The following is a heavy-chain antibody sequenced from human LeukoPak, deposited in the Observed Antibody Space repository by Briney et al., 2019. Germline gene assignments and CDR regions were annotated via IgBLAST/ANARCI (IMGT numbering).Heavy chain of an antibody. D-gene: IGHD3-22*01. Sequence: GESLKISCKGSGYGFTSYWIGWVRQMPGKGLEWMGIIYPGDSDTRYSPSFQGQVTISADKSISTAYLQWSSLKASDTAMYYCASPYYDSSGYYSEYFQHWGQGTLVTVSS. CDR3: ASPYYDSSGYYSEYFQH. CDR1: GYGFTSYW. CDR2: IYPGDSDT. V-gene: IGHV5-51*01. J-gene: IGHJ1*01.